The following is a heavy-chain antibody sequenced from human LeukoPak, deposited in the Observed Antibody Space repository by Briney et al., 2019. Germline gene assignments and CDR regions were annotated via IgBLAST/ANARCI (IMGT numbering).Heavy chain of an antibody. CDR2: INHSAST. V-gene: IGHV4-34*01. CDR1: GGSFSGYY. Sequence: SETLSLTCAVYGGSFSGYYWSWIRQPPGKGLEWIGEINHSASTNYNPSLKSRVTISVDTSKNQFSLKLSSVTAADTAVYYCARGNYDFSDYYYGMDVWGQGTTVTVSS. J-gene: IGHJ6*02. D-gene: IGHD3-3*01. CDR3: ARGNYDFSDYYYGMDV.